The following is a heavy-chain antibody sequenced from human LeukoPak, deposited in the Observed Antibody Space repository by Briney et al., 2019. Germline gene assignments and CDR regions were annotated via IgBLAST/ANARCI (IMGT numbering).Heavy chain of an antibody. Sequence: SGGFLRLSCAASGFTFSSYGMHWVRQAPGKGLEWVAFIRYDGSNKYYADSVKGRFTISRDNSKNTLYLQMNSLRAEDTAVYYCAKGLVAAEGDYYFDYWGQGTLVTVSS. V-gene: IGHV3-30*02. CDR1: GFTFSSYG. J-gene: IGHJ4*02. CDR3: AKGLVAAEGDYYFDY. CDR2: IRYDGSNK. D-gene: IGHD2-15*01.